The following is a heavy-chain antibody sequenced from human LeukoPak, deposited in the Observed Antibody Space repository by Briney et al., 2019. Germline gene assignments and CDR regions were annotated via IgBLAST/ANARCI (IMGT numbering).Heavy chain of an antibody. J-gene: IGHJ5*02. Sequence: SETLSLTCTVSGGSISSSSYYWGWIRQPPGKGLEWIGSIYYSGSTYYNPSLKSRVTISVDTSKNQFSLKLSSVTAADTAVYYCARATVGIVGTTRRSWFDPWGQGTLVTVSS. CDR2: IYYSGST. V-gene: IGHV4-39*07. CDR1: GGSISSSSYY. CDR3: ARATVGIVGTTRRSWFDP. D-gene: IGHD1-26*01.